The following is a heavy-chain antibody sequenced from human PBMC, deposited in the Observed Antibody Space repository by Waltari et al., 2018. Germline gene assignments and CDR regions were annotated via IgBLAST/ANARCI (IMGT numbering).Heavy chain of an antibody. V-gene: IGHV3-23*04. CDR1: GFTFSSYA. D-gene: IGHD3-22*01. CDR3: ANLRQARSSGYYRAPDAFDI. Sequence: EVQLVESGGGLVQPGGSLRLSCEASGFTFSSYAMRWVRQAPGKGPGWVSAISGSGGSTYYADSVKGRFTISRDNSKNTLYLQMNSLRAEDTAVYYCANLRQARSSGYYRAPDAFDIWGQGTMVTVSS. CDR2: ISGSGGST. J-gene: IGHJ3*02.